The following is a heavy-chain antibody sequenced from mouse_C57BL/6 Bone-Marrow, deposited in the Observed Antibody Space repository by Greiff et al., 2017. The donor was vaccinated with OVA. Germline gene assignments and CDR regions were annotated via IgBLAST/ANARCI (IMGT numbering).Heavy chain of an antibody. D-gene: IGHD2-3*01. J-gene: IGHJ1*03. CDR3: ARSRLLYWYFDV. V-gene: IGHV1-64*01. Sequence: QVQLQQPGAELVKPGASVKLSCKASGYTFTSYWMHWVKQRPGQGLEWIGMIHPNSGSTNYNEKFKSKATLTVDKSSSTAYMQLSSLTSEYSAVYYCARSRLLYWYFDVWGTGTTVTVSS. CDR1: GYTFTSYW. CDR2: IHPNSGST.